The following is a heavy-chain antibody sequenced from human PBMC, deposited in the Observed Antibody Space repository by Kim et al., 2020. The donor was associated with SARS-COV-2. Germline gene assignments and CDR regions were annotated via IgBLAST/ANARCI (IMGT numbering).Heavy chain of an antibody. CDR2: ISSSSSYI. Sequence: GGSLRLSCAASGFTFSSYSMNWVRQAPGKGLEWVSSISSSSSYIYYADSVKGRFTISRDNAKNSLYLQMNSLRAEDTAVYYCARVSAAGGWFDPWGQGTLVTVSS. D-gene: IGHD2-15*01. CDR3: ARVSAAGGWFDP. V-gene: IGHV3-21*01. J-gene: IGHJ5*02. CDR1: GFTFSSYS.